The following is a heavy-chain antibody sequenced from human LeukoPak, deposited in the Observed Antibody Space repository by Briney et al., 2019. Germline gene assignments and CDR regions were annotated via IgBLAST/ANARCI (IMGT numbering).Heavy chain of an antibody. V-gene: IGHV3-23*01. J-gene: IGHJ4*02. CDR2: ISGSGGIT. CDR1: GFTFSSYA. Sequence: SGGSPRLSCAASGFTFSSYAMSWVRQAPDRGLQWVSSISGSGGITHYADSVKGRFTISRDNSKNTLYLQMNSLKTEDTAVYYCTTGRCSSSCHFYFDYWGQGTLVAVSS. D-gene: IGHD2-2*01. CDR3: TTGRCSSSCHFYFDY.